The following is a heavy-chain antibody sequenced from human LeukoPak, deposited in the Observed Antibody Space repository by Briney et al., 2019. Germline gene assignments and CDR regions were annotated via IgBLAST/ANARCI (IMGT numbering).Heavy chain of an antibody. J-gene: IGHJ5*02. V-gene: IGHV1-24*01. CDR3: ATDPLSEHWFDP. D-gene: IGHD3-16*01. Sequence: GASVKVSCKVSGYTLTELSMHWVRQAPGKGLEWMGGFDPEDVETIYAQKFQGRVTMTEDTSTDTAYMELSSLRSEDTAVYYCATDPLSEHWFDPWGQGTLVTVSS. CDR2: FDPEDVET. CDR1: GYTLTELS.